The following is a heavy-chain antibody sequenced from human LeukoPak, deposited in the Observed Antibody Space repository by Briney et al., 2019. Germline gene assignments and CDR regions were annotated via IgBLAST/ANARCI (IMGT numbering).Heavy chain of an antibody. CDR3: ARDMPESGYSYGYLDY. Sequence: PSQTLSLTCTVSGGSISSGIYYWSWIRQHPGKGLEWIGYIYYSGSTYYNPSLKGRVTISVDTSKNQFSLKLSSVTAADTAVYYCARDMPESGYSYGYLDYWGQGTLVTVSS. CDR2: IYYSGST. CDR1: GGSISSGIYY. V-gene: IGHV4-31*03. J-gene: IGHJ4*02. D-gene: IGHD5-18*01.